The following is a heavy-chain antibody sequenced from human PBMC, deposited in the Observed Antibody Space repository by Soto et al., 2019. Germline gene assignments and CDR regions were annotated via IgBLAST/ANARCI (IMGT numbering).Heavy chain of an antibody. CDR2: ISPSSGHI. CDR3: SGCSGGACHKNYGMDV. Sequence: EVHLVESGGGLVKPGGSLRLSCAVSGFTFSSCTMNWVRQAPGKGLEWVSSISPSSGHIYYADSVKGRFTISRDNAKNPRFLQMNSLRGEDTAVYYCSGCSGGACHKNYGMDVWGQGTTVTVSS. V-gene: IGHV3-21*06. J-gene: IGHJ6*02. CDR1: GFTFSSCT. D-gene: IGHD2-15*01.